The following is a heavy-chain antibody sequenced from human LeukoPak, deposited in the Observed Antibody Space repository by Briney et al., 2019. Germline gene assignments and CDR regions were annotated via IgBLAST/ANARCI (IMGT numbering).Heavy chain of an antibody. CDR1: GFTFSSYA. CDR2: ISYDGSNK. V-gene: IGHV3-30-3*01. J-gene: IGHJ4*02. Sequence: PGGSPRLSCAASGFTFSSYAMHWVRQAPGKGLEWVAVISYDGSNKYYADSVKGRFTISRDNSKNTLYLQMNSLRAEDTAVYYCAREDHYDYWGQGTLVTVSS. CDR3: AREDHYDY.